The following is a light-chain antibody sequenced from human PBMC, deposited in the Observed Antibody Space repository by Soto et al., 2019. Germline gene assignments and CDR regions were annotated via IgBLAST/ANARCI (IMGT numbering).Light chain of an antibody. CDR1: QRIDSSS. Sequence: VLPQSPGTLSLSPGEGATLSCRASQRIDSSSLAWYQQTPRQTPSLLIYGASTRATGVSDRFSGSGSGTNFTLSISRLEPEDFGVYYCQMYGGSPLVTFCPGTKVEVK. CDR3: QMYGGSPLVT. J-gene: IGKJ3*01. V-gene: IGKV3-20*01. CDR2: GAS.